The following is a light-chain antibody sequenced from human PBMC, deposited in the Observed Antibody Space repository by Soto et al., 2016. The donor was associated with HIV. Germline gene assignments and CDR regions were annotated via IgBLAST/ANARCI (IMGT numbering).Light chain of an antibody. V-gene: IGKV1-39*01. J-gene: IGKJ2*01. Sequence: DIQMTQSPSSLSASVGDRVTITCRASQSISRYLNWYQQKPGKAPKLLIYAASSLQSGVPSRFSGSGSGTDFSLTINGLQPEDLATYYCQHLGTFAQGTK. CDR1: QSISRY. CDR3: QHLGT. CDR2: AAS.